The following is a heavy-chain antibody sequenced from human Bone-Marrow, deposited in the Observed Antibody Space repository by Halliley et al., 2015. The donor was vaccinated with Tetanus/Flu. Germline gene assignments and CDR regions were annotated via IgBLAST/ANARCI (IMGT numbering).Heavy chain of an antibody. CDR3: YSSPD. Sequence: RQAPGKGLEWVSYINNSSTIIYYADSVKGRFTISRDNAKNSLYLQMNSLRDEDTVVYYCYSSPDWGQGTLVTVSP. V-gene: IGHV3-48*02. D-gene: IGHD3-22*01. CDR2: INNSSTII. J-gene: IGHJ4*02.